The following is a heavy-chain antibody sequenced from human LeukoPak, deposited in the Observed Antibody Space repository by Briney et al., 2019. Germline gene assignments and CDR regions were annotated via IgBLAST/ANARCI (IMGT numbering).Heavy chain of an antibody. CDR2: IYYSGST. V-gene: IGHV4-59*08. D-gene: IGHD3-22*01. Sequence: SETLSLTCTVSGGSISSYYWSWIRQPPGKGLEWIGYIYYSGSTNYNPSLKSRVTISVDTSKNQFSLKLSSVTAADTAVYYCARHGYYYGSSGYTSLVFDYWGQGTLVTVSS. CDR3: ARHGYYYGSSGYTSLVFDY. CDR1: GGSISSYY. J-gene: IGHJ4*02.